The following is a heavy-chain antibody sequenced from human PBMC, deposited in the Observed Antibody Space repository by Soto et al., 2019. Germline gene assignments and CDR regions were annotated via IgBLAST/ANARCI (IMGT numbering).Heavy chain of an antibody. CDR2: ISGSGGST. D-gene: IGHD5-18*01. Sequence: GGSLRLSCAASGFTFSSYAMSWVRQAPGKGLEWVSAISGSGGSTYYADSVKGRFTISRDNSKNTLYLQMNSLRAEDTAVYYCAKVPDEYSYGYYRGYFDYWGQGTLVTVSS. J-gene: IGHJ4*02. CDR3: AKVPDEYSYGYYRGYFDY. V-gene: IGHV3-23*01. CDR1: GFTFSSYA.